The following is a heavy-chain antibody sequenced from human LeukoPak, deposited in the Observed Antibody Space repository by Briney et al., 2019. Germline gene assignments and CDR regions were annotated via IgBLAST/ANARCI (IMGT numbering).Heavy chain of an antibody. CDR3: ARVDYGDYGFDY. CDR1: GFTFRTFA. J-gene: IGHJ4*02. CDR2: LSGNGASI. Sequence: GGSLRLSCAASGFTFRTFAMSWVRQAPGKGLEWVSGLSGNGASIYYADSVKGRFTISRDNSKNTLYLQMNSLRAEDTAVYYCARVDYGDYGFDYWGQGTLVTVSS. D-gene: IGHD4-17*01. V-gene: IGHV3-23*01.